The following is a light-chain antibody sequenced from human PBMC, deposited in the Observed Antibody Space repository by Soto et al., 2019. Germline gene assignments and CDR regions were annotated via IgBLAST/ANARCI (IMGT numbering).Light chain of an antibody. V-gene: IGKV1-5*03. Sequence: DIQMTQSPSMLSSSLGDSVTITCRASQSISSWLAWYHQKPGKAPNLLIHKASHLESGVHSRFSGSGSGTEFNLTIRNLQPEDFVTYYCQQYNSYATCGQGTKVDIK. J-gene: IGKJ1*01. CDR1: QSISSW. CDR3: QQYNSYAT. CDR2: KAS.